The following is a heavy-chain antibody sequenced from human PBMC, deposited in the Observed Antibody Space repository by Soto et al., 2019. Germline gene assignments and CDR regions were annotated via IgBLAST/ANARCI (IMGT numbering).Heavy chain of an antibody. CDR3: AGGRFVGATSFYYYYGMDV. V-gene: IGHV1-69*06. D-gene: IGHD1-26*01. CDR2: IIPIFGTA. CDR1: GGTFSSYA. J-gene: IGHJ6*02. Sequence: QVQLVQSGAEVQKPGSSVKVSCKASGGTFSSYAISWVRQAPGQGLEWMGGIIPIFGTANYAQKFQGRVTITADKSTSTAYMELSSLRSEDTAVYYCAGGRFVGATSFYYYYGMDVWGQGTTVTVSS.